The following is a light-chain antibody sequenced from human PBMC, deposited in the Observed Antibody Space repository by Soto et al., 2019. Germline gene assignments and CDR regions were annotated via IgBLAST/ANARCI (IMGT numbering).Light chain of an antibody. J-gene: IGKJ5*01. Sequence: DIHMTQSPSSLSASVGHRVTIACRASQDIADYLAGYKQKPGQVPNLLIYAASTLQSGVPSRFTGSGSGTDFTLTSTGLQNDDSATYYCQHYNDYSYTFGPGTRLEIK. V-gene: IGKV1-27*01. CDR1: QDIADY. CDR2: AAS. CDR3: QHYNDYSYT.